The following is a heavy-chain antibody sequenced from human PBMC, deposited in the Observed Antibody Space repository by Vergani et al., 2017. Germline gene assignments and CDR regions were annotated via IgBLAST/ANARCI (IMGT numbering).Heavy chain of an antibody. J-gene: IGHJ5*02. CDR2: INHSGST. D-gene: IGHD5-18*01. V-gene: IGHV4-34*01. CDR3: ARARRGYSYGLIWFDP. CDR1: GGSISSYY. Sequence: QVQLQQWGAGLLKPSETLSLTCTVSGGSISSYYWSWIRQPPGKGLEWIGKINHSGSTNYNPSLKSRVTISVDTSKNQFSLKLSSVTDADTAVYYCARARRGYSYGLIWFDPWGQGTLVTVSS.